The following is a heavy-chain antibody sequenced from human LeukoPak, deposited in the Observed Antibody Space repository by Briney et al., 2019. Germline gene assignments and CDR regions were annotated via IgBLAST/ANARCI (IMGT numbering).Heavy chain of an antibody. Sequence: PGGSLRLSCAASGFTFSSYGMHWVRLAPGKGLEWVAFIRYDGSNKYYADSVKGRFTISRDNSKNTLYLQMNSLRAEDTAVYYCANVLMKSGTYYDYVWGSYRPDDAFDIWGQGTMVTLSS. D-gene: IGHD3-16*02. V-gene: IGHV3-30*02. CDR1: GFTFSSYG. J-gene: IGHJ3*02. CDR3: ANVLMKSGTYYDYVWGSYRPDDAFDI. CDR2: IRYDGSNK.